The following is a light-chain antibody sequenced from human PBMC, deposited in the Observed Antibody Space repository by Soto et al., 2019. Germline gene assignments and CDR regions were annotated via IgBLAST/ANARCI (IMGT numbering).Light chain of an antibody. CDR1: QSISSC. Sequence: DIQMTRSPCSLSATVGGRVTITCRASQSISSCLNWYQQKPGKAPKLLIYAASTLKSGVPSRFSGSGSGTDFTLTISSLQPEDFATYYCQQSNSIPPTFGQGTRLEIK. CDR3: QQSNSIPPT. CDR2: AAS. V-gene: IGKV1-39*01. J-gene: IGKJ5*01.